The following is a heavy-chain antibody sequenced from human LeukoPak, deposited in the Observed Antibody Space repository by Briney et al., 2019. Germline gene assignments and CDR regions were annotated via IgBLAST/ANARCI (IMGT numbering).Heavy chain of an antibody. CDR3: ARHLGYCRGGSCYNLDY. V-gene: IGHV5-51*01. CDR1: GSSFTSYW. D-gene: IGHD2-15*01. Sequence: GESLKISCKGSGSSFTSYWIGWLRQMPGKGLEWMGIIYPGDSDTRYSPSFQGQVTISADKSISTAYLQWSSLKASDTAMYYCARHLGYCRGGSCYNLDYWGRGTLVTVSS. CDR2: IYPGDSDT. J-gene: IGHJ4*02.